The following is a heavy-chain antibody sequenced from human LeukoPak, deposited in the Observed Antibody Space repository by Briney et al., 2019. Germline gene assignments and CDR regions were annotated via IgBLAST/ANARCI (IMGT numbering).Heavy chain of an antibody. CDR3: ARGKFRAVADPVDY. J-gene: IGHJ4*02. V-gene: IGHV3-7*03. Sequence: PSETLSLTCAVYGGSFSGYYWSWIRQPPGKGLEWVANIKQDGSEKYYVDSVKGRFTISRDNAKNSLYLQMNSLRAEDTAVYYCARGKFRAVADPVDYWGQGTLVTVSS. CDR2: IKQDGSEK. D-gene: IGHD6-19*01. CDR1: GGSFSGYY.